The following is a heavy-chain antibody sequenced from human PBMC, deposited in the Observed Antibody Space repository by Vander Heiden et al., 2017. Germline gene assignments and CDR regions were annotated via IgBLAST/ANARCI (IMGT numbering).Heavy chain of an antibody. Sequence: QLVESGGGVVQPGTSLRLACAASGFTCRSYGMHWVRQAPGKGLEWVAVIWYDESKTYYEDSVKGRFTISRDNFKDTLYLEMNSLRAEDSAVYWCARGGSHTHTDGFSFWGQGTMVSVS. CDR1: GFTCRSYG. CDR3: ARGGSHTHTDGFSF. D-gene: IGHD1-26*01. V-gene: IGHV3-33*01. CDR2: IWYDESKT. J-gene: IGHJ3*01.